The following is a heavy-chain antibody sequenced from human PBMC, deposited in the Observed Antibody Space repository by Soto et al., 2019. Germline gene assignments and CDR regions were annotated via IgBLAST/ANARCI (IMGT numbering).Heavy chain of an antibody. CDR2: IFWDDDK. V-gene: IGHV2-5*02. Sequence: ESGPTLVNPTQTLTLTCTFSGFSLSTSGVGVGWIRQPPGTALEWLGIIFWDDDKRYRPSLKSRVTITKDTSKNQLVLTMTNMDPVDTATYYCAHLPWKEMWPRAPVVNWGQGTPVTVSS. J-gene: IGHJ4*02. CDR3: AHLPWKEMWPRAPVVN. CDR1: GFSLSTSGVG. D-gene: IGHD1-1*01.